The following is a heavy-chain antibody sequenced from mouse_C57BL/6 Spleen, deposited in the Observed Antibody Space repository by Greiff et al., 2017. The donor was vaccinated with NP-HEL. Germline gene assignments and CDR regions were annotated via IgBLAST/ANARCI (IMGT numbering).Heavy chain of an antibody. D-gene: IGHD2-5*01. J-gene: IGHJ4*01. CDR1: GYSFTGYY. V-gene: IGHV1-42*01. Sequence: VQLQQSGPELVKPGASVKISCKASGYSFTGYYMNWVKQSPEKSLEWIGEINPSTGGTTYNQKFKAKATLTVDKSSSTAYMQLKSLTSEDSAVDYCARNYYSNYDAMDYWGQGTSVTVSS. CDR3: ARNYYSNYDAMDY. CDR2: INPSTGGT.